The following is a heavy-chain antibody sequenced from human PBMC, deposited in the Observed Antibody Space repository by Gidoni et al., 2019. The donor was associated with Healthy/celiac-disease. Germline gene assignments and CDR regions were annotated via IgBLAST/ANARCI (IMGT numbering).Heavy chain of an antibody. CDR2: ISYDGSNK. Sequence: SSYGMHLVRQAPGKGLEWVAVISYDGSNKYYADSVKGLFTISRDNSKNTLYLQMNSLRAEDTAVYYCAKGGLRFLEWLPRYGMAVWGQGTTVTVSS. V-gene: IGHV3-30*18. J-gene: IGHJ6*02. CDR1: SSYG. D-gene: IGHD3-3*01. CDR3: AKGGLRFLEWLPRYGMAV.